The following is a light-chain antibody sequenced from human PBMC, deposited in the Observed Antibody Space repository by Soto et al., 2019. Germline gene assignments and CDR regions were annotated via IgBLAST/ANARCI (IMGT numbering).Light chain of an antibody. CDR3: GTWDSSLSAHVV. CDR1: SSNIGNNY. Sequence: QSVLTQPPSVSAAPGQKVTISCSGSSSNIGNNYVSWYQHLPGTPPKLLIYENNKRPSGIPDRFSGSKSGTSATLGITGLQTGDEADYYCGTWDSSLSAHVVFGGGTKVTVL. J-gene: IGLJ2*01. CDR2: ENN. V-gene: IGLV1-51*02.